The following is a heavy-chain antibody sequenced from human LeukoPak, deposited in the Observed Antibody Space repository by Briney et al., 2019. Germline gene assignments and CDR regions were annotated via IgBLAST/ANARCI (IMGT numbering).Heavy chain of an antibody. CDR1: GFTFSSYA. D-gene: IGHD3-3*01. V-gene: IGHV3-23*01. CDR2: ISGSGGST. CDR3: AKDLRYDFWSGYSIDY. J-gene: IGHJ4*02. Sequence: GGSLRLSCAASGFTFSSYAMSWVRQAPGKGLEWVSAISGSGGSTYYADSVKGRFTISRDNSKNTLYLQMNSLRAEDTAVYYCAKDLRYDFWSGYSIDYWGQGTLVTVSS.